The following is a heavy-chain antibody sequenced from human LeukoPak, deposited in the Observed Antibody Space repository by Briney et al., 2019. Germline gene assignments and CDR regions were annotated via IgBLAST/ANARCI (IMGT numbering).Heavy chain of an antibody. CDR2: IHSDDKT. Sequence: PGGSLRLSCAASGFTVSNIYMSWVRQAPGKGLEWVSVIHSDDKTYYADSVKGRFTISRDNSKNTLYLQMNSLRAEDTAVYYCARVAIAVAGTLDYWGQGTLVTVSS. CDR3: ARVAIAVAGTLDY. CDR1: GFTVSNIY. V-gene: IGHV3-66*02. D-gene: IGHD6-19*01. J-gene: IGHJ4*02.